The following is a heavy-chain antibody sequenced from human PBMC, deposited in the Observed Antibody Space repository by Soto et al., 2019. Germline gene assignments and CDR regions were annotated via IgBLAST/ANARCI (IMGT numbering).Heavy chain of an antibody. Sequence: ASVKVSCKASGGTFSSYAISWVRQAPGQGLEWMGGIIPIFGTANYAQKFQGRVTITADKSTSTAYMELSSLRSEDTAVYYCAMMYYGSGTNPDPWGQGTLVTVSS. D-gene: IGHD3-10*01. V-gene: IGHV1-69*06. J-gene: IGHJ5*02. CDR2: IIPIFGTA. CDR1: GGTFSSYA. CDR3: AMMYYGSGTNPDP.